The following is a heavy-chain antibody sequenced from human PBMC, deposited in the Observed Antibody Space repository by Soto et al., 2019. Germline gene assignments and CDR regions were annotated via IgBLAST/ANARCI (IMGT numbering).Heavy chain of an antibody. CDR3: ARTYYDFWSGYLSLNYYYYYMDV. CDR2: ISAYNGNT. J-gene: IGHJ6*03. CDR1: GYTFTSYG. V-gene: IGHV1-18*01. Sequence: ASVKVSCKASGYTFTSYGISWVRQAPGQGLEWMGWISAYNGNTNYAQKLQGRVTMTTDTSTSTAYMELRSLRSDDTAVYYCARTYYDFWSGYLSLNYYYYYMDVWGKGTTVTVS. D-gene: IGHD3-3*01.